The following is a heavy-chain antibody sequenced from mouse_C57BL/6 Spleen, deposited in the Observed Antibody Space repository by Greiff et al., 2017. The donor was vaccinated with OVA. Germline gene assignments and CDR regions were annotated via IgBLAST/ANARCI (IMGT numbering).Heavy chain of an antibody. V-gene: IGHV1-72*01. D-gene: IGHD1-1*01. CDR1: GYTFTSYW. Sequence: QVQLQQPGAELVKPGASVKLSCKASGYTFTSYWMHWVKQRPGRGLEWIGRIDPNRGGTKYNEKFKSKATLTVDNPSSTAYMQLSSLTSEDSAVYYCARDGSSLNWYFDVWGTGTTVTVSS. J-gene: IGHJ1*03. CDR3: ARDGSSLNWYFDV. CDR2: IDPNRGGT.